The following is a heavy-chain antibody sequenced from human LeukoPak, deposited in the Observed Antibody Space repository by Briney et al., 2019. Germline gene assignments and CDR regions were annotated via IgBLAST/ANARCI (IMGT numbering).Heavy chain of an antibody. J-gene: IGHJ4*02. V-gene: IGHV4-34*01. CDR3: ADGQWLDY. CDR1: GGSISSYY. D-gene: IGHD6-19*01. CDR2: INHSGST. Sequence: SETLSLTCTVSGGSISSYYWSWIRQPPGKGLEWIGEINHSGSTNYNPSLKSRVTISVDTSKNQFSLKLSSVTAADTAVYYCADGQWLDYWGQGTLVTVSS.